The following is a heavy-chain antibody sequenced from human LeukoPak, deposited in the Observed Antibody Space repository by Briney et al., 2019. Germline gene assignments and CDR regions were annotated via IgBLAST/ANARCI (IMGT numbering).Heavy chain of an antibody. V-gene: IGHV4-39*02. D-gene: IGHD2-2*01. CDR2: IYYSGST. Sequence: SETLSLTCTVSGGSISSSSYYWGWIRQPPGKGLEWIGSIYYSGSTYYNPSLKSRVTISVDTSKNQFSLKLSSVTAADTAVYYCARDHFDDCSSTSCYGGWFDPWGQGTLVTVSS. J-gene: IGHJ5*02. CDR1: GGSISSSSYY. CDR3: ARDHFDDCSSTSCYGGWFDP.